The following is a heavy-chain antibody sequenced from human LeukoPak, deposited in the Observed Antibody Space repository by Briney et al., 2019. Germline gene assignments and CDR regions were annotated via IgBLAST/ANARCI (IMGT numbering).Heavy chain of an antibody. Sequence: ASVKVSCKASGYSFTDYYIQWVRQAPGQGLEWMGWINTRTGATNSAEKFQGRVTMTRDTSTNTVYMELSSLRSEDTAVYYCARDDPLDKISSGWGPWGQGTLVTVSS. D-gene: IGHD6-19*01. V-gene: IGHV1-2*02. J-gene: IGHJ5*02. CDR1: GYSFTDYY. CDR2: INTRTGAT. CDR3: ARDDPLDKISSGWGP.